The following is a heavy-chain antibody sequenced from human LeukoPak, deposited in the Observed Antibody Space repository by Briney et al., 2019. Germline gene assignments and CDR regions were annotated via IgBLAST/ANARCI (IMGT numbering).Heavy chain of an antibody. CDR1: GGTFSSYA. J-gene: IGHJ4*02. CDR3: ARDPGGSYYFDY. D-gene: IGHD1-26*01. V-gene: IGHV1-69*13. Sequence: GASVKVSCKASGGTFSSYAISWVRQAPGQGLEWMGGIIPIFGTANYAQKFQGRVTITADESTSTAYMELSSLRSEDTAVYYCARDPGGSYYFDYWGQRTLVTVSS. CDR2: IIPIFGTA.